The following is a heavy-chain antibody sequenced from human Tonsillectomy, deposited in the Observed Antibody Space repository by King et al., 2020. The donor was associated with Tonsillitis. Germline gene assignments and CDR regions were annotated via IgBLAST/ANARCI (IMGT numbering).Heavy chain of an antibody. CDR3: ARLLGVWFGESPDLDTFDI. V-gene: IGHV3-53*01. CDR2: IYSGGRT. Sequence: VQLVESGGGLIQPGGSLRLSCAASGFTVSSNYMNWVRQAPGKGLEWVSVIYSGGRTYYADSVKGRFTISRDNSKNTLYLQMNSLRAEDTAVYYCARLLGVWFGESPDLDTFDIWGQGTMVTVS. J-gene: IGHJ3*02. CDR1: GFTVSSNY. D-gene: IGHD3-10*01.